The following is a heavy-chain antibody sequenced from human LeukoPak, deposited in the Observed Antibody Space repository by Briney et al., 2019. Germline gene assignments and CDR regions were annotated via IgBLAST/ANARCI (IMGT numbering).Heavy chain of an antibody. D-gene: IGHD3-9*01. CDR3: ARYPSYFDWLAYGMDV. Sequence: GASVKVSCKASGYTFTSYGISWVRQAPGQGPEWMGWISAYNGNTNYAQKLQGRVTMTTDTSTSTAYMELRSLRSDDTAVYYCARYPSYFDWLAYGMDVWGQGTTVTVSS. CDR2: ISAYNGNT. V-gene: IGHV1-18*01. J-gene: IGHJ6*02. CDR1: GYTFTSYG.